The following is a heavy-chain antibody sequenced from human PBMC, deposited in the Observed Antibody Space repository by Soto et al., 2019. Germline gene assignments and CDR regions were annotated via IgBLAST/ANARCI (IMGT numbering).Heavy chain of an antibody. CDR3: AREPEDTAMVPNYYYYGMDV. CDR2: IKPSGGST. J-gene: IGHJ6*02. CDR1: GYTFTSYY. Sequence: ASVKVSCKASGYTFTSYYMHWVRQAPGQGLEWMGIIKPSGGSTSYAQKLQGRVTMTRDTSTSTVYMELSSLRSEDTAVYYCAREPEDTAMVPNYYYYGMDVWGQGTTVTVSS. D-gene: IGHD5-18*01. V-gene: IGHV1-46*01.